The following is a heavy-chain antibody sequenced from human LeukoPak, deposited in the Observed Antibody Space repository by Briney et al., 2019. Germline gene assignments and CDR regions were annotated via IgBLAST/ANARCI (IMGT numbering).Heavy chain of an antibody. Sequence: GGSLRLSCAASGFIFSNHGMHWVRQAPGKGLEWVANIKQDGSEKYYVDSVKGRFTISRDNAKNSLYLQMNSLRAEDTAVYYCARGRGSSSWYFDYWGQGTLVTVSS. J-gene: IGHJ4*02. CDR1: GFIFSNHG. V-gene: IGHV3-7*03. CDR2: IKQDGSEK. D-gene: IGHD6-13*01. CDR3: ARGRGSSSWYFDY.